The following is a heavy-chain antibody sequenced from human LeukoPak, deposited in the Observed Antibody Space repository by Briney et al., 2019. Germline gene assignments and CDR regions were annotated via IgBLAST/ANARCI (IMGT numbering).Heavy chain of an antibody. Sequence: PSETLSLTCTVSGGSVISGSYYWSWIRQPAGKGLEWIGHIYTTGNTNYNPSLKSRVTISIDTSKNQFSLKLSSVTAADSARYFCARDSQDYADDLVHYYYYMDVWGKGTTVTVSS. CDR3: ARDSQDYADDLVHYYYYMDV. CDR2: IYTTGNT. D-gene: IGHD4-17*01. J-gene: IGHJ6*03. CDR1: GGSVISGSYY. V-gene: IGHV4-61*09.